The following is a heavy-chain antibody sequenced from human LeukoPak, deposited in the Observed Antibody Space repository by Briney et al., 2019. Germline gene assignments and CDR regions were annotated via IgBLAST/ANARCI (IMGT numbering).Heavy chain of an antibody. D-gene: IGHD2-8*01. CDR2: IYRSGST. Sequence: PSETLSLTCTVSGYSISSNYYWGWIRQPPGKGLEWIGTIYRSGSTYYNPSLKSRLTISVDTSKNQFSLKLRSVTAADTAVYYCARGLDCTNGVCPYYFDYWGQGTLVTVSS. CDR3: ARGLDCTNGVCPYYFDY. CDR1: GYSISSNYY. J-gene: IGHJ4*02. V-gene: IGHV4-38-2*02.